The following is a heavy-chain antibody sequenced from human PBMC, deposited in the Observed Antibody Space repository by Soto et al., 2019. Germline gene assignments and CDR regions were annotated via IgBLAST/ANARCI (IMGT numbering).Heavy chain of an antibody. V-gene: IGHV1-18*01. Sequence: AASMKVSCKASGYTFTSYGISWVRQAPGQGLEWMGWIGAYNGNTKNAQKLQGRVTMTTDTSTSTAYMELRSLRSDDTAVYYCARDSPPVDYWGQGTLVTVSS. J-gene: IGHJ4*02. CDR2: IGAYNGNT. CDR3: ARDSPPVDY. CDR1: GYTFTSYG.